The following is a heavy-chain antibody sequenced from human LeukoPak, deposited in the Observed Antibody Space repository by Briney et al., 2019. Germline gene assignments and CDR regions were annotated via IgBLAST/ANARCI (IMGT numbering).Heavy chain of an antibody. CDR2: IHYSGST. CDR1: GGSISSNTYY. V-gene: IGHV4-39*01. Sequence: PSETLSLTCTVSGGSISSNTYYWGWIRRPPGKGLEWIGNIHYSGSTYYNPSLKSRVTISVDTSKNQFSLKLSSVTAADTAVYYCARAPGRDYYMDVWGKGTTVTVSS. J-gene: IGHJ6*03. CDR3: ARAPGRDYYMDV.